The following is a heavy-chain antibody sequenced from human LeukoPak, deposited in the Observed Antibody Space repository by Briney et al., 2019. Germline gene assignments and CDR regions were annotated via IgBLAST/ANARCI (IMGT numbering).Heavy chain of an antibody. V-gene: IGHV1-2*02. D-gene: IGHD3-22*01. CDR1: GYTFTGYY. CDR3: ARDYYDSSGYELDY. Sequence: ASVKVSCKASGYTFTGYYMHWVRQAPGQGLEWMGWINPNSGGTNYAQKFQGRVTMTRDTSISTAYMELSRLRSDDTAVYYCARDYYDSSGYELDYWGQGTLVTVSS. J-gene: IGHJ4*02. CDR2: INPNSGGT.